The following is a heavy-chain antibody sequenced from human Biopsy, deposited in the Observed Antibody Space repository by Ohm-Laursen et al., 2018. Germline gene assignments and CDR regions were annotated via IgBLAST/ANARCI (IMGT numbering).Heavy chain of an antibody. CDR3: ARVEAGTYDALDI. CDR1: GGPMTGYE. J-gene: IGHJ3*02. D-gene: IGHD1-26*01. Sequence: SLTLSFICIVSGGPMTGYEWSWIRLAPGKGLEWIGYIYYSCGTKYNPSLASRVTFSVDMSKSQFSLKLYSVTAADTAVYYCARVEAGTYDALDIWGQGTLVAVSA. V-gene: IGHV4-59*01. CDR2: IYYSCGT.